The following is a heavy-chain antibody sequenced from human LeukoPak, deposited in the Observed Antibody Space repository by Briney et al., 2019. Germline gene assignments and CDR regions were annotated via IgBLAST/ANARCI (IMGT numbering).Heavy chain of an antibody. CDR2: INYSGST. CDR3: GTTGYSSGWHSGEWWN. Sequence: SETLSLTCAVYGGSFSGYYWSWIRQPPGKGLEWIGDINYSGSTNYNPSLKRRVTISVDTSKNQFSLKLSSVTAADTAVYYCGTTGYSSGWHSGEWWNWGKGTLVTVSS. V-gene: IGHV4-34*01. CDR1: GGSFSGYY. D-gene: IGHD6-19*01. J-gene: IGHJ4*02.